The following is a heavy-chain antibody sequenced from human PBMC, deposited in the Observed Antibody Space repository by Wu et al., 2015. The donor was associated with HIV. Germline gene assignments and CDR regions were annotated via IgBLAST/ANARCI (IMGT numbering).Heavy chain of an antibody. CDR2: INPNSGGT. D-gene: IGHD2-15*01. Sequence: QVQLVQSGAEVKKPGASMKLSCQVYGYRFTVHYIHWMRQAPGQGLEWMGWINPNSGGTNYAQKFQGRVTMTRDTSISTAYMELSRLRSDDTAVYYCARDGSGFDYWGQGTLVHRLL. CDR1: GYRFTVHY. CDR3: ARDGSGFDY. J-gene: IGHJ4*02. V-gene: IGHV1-2*02.